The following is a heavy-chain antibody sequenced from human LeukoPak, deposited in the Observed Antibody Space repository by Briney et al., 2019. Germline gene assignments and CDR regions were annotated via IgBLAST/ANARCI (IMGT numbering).Heavy chain of an antibody. J-gene: IGHJ3*02. CDR3: ARVGSWDAYDI. D-gene: IGHD1-26*01. Sequence: GGSLRLSCAASGFTFSNYPMHWVRQAPGKEPEYVSAITSDGEGTFYANSVQGRFGISRDNSKNTLYLQMGSLRPGDTAVYYCARVGSWDAYDIWGQGTMVTVSS. CDR1: GFTFSNYP. CDR2: ITSDGEGT. V-gene: IGHV3-64*01.